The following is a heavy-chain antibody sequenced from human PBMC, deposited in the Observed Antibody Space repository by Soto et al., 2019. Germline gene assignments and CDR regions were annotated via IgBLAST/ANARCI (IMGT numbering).Heavy chain of an antibody. CDR3: ARGPQSGYDLLDY. Sequence: EVQLVESGGGLVKPGGSLRLSCASSGFTFSDYNMNWVRQAPGKGLEWVSSVTGSSSYIYYAESVKGRFTISRDNAKDSLYLQMHGLRAEDTAVYYCARGPQSGYDLLDYWGQGTLVTVSS. J-gene: IGHJ4*02. CDR1: GFTFSDYN. V-gene: IGHV3-21*02. D-gene: IGHD5-12*01. CDR2: VTGSSSYI.